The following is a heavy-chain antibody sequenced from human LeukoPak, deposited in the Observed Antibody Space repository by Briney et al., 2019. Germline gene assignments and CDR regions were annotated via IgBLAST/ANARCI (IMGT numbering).Heavy chain of an antibody. Sequence: GGSLRLSCAASGFTFSSYSMNWVRQAPGKGLEWVSSISSSSSYIYYADSVKGRFTISRDNAKNSLYLQMNSLRAEDTAVYYCARVPGMFAAAPWFDPWGQGTLVTVSS. CDR1: GFTFSSYS. D-gene: IGHD6-13*01. CDR3: ARVPGMFAAAPWFDP. CDR2: ISSSSSYI. V-gene: IGHV3-21*01. J-gene: IGHJ5*02.